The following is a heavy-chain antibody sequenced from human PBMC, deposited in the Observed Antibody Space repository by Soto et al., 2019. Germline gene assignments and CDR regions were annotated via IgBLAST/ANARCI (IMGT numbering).Heavy chain of an antibody. CDR3: ARGMDSSHIRQFAY. D-gene: IGHD3-16*01. V-gene: IGHV3-23*01. J-gene: IGHJ4*02. CDR2: INGGGLST. CDR1: EFTFTSYA. Sequence: EVQLLESGGGLVQPGGSLRLSCTASEFTFTSYALSWVRQAPGKGLEWVSGINGGGLSTYYADSVKGRFTISRDNSKNALYLQMNSLRVKDRAVYYCARGMDSSHIRQFAYWGQGTLVTVSS.